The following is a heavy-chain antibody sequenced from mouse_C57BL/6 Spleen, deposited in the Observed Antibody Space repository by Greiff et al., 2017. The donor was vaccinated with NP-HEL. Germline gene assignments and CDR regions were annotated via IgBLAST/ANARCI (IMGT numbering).Heavy chain of an antibody. D-gene: IGHD1-1*01. CDR2: IYPSDSET. Sequence: QVQLQQPGAELVRPGSSVKLSCKASGYTFTSYWMDWVKQRPGQGLEWIGNIYPSDSETHYNQKFKDKATLTVDKSSSTAYMQLSSLTSEDSAVYYCARAFITTVVPYFDYWGQGTTLTVSS. CDR1: GYTFTSYW. V-gene: IGHV1-61*01. J-gene: IGHJ2*01. CDR3: ARAFITTVVPYFDY.